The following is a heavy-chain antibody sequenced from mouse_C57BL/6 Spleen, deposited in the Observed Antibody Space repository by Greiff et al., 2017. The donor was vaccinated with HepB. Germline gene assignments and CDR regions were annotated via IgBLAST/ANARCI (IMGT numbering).Heavy chain of an antibody. J-gene: IGHJ1*03. CDR3: AREGYYYVSSYGYFDV. CDR2: IYPSDSET. CDR1: GYTFTSYW. V-gene: IGHV1-61*01. D-gene: IGHD1-1*01. Sequence: QVQLQQPGAELVRPGSSVKLSCKASGYTFTSYWIDWVKQRPGQGLEWIGNIYPSDSETHYNQKFKDKATLTVDKSSSTAYMQISSLTSEDSAVYYCAREGYYYVSSYGYFDVWGTGTTVTVSS.